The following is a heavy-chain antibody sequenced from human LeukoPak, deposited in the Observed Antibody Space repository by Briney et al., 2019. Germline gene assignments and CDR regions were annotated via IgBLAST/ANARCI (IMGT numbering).Heavy chain of an antibody. CDR2: IYPDESDS. CDR3: ARQRTVIPAAPSDY. V-gene: IGHV5-51*01. D-gene: IGHD2-2*01. J-gene: IGHJ4*02. CDR1: GYNNTNYW. Sequence: GESLKISCQGSGYNNTNYWILWVRQMPGKGLEWLGIIYPDESDSRYSPSFRGQVTMSADQSVTTAYLYWRSLKASDSAIYYCARQRTVIPAAPSDYWGQGTLVTVAS.